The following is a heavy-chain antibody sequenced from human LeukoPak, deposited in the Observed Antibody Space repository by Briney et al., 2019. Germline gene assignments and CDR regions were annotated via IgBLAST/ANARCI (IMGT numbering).Heavy chain of an antibody. CDR1: GYTFTDYY. V-gene: IGHV1-69-2*01. D-gene: IGHD1-1*01. CDR2: VDPEDGET. Sequence: ASVKVSCKVSGYTFTDYYMHWVQQAPGKGLEWMGLVDPEDGETIYAEQFQGRVNITADTSTDSTYIEVSSLRSEDTAVYYCATAYGTLALDVWVKGTTVTVSS. J-gene: IGHJ6*04. CDR3: ATAYGTLALDV.